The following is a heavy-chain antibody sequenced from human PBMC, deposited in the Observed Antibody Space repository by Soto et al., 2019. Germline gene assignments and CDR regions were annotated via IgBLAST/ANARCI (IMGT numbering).Heavy chain of an antibody. J-gene: IGHJ6*02. D-gene: IGHD3-16*02. Sequence: ASVKVSCKASGYTFTSYDINWVRQATGQGLEWIGWIVVGSGNTNYAQKFQERVTITRDMSTSTAYMELSSLRSEDTAVYYCAAGNMITFGGVIGYYYGMDVWGQGTTVTVSS. CDR3: AAGNMITFGGVIGYYYGMDV. V-gene: IGHV1-58*02. CDR2: IVVGSGNT. CDR1: GYTFTSYD.